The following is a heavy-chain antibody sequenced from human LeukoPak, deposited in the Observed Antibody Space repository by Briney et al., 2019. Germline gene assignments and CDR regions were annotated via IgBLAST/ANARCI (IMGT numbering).Heavy chain of an antibody. Sequence: PGGSLRLSCAASGFTFSSYAMSWVRQAPGKGLEWVSAIRGSGGSTYYADSVKGRFTISRDNSKNTLYLQMNSLRAEDTAVYYCAKVVEDDFWSGYNEDYFQHWGQGTLVTVSS. CDR3: AKVVEDDFWSGYNEDYFQH. CDR2: IRGSGGST. CDR1: GFTFSSYA. D-gene: IGHD3-3*01. V-gene: IGHV3-23*01. J-gene: IGHJ1*01.